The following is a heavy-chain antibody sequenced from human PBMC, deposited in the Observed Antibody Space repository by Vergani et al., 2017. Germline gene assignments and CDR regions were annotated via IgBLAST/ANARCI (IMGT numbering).Heavy chain of an antibody. CDR2: ISYYGTQK. J-gene: IGHJ1*01. CDR3: ATKSCGTPGCQIGYFRE. CDR1: GFTSSYYG. D-gene: IGHD1-1*01. V-gene: IGHV3-30*03. Sequence: QVHLVESGGGVVQPGRSLRLSCVVSGFTSSYYGMHWVRQAPGQGLEWVAVISYYGTQKYYADSVKGRFTISGDNSKSTLYLQMNSLRTEDTAVYYCATKSCGTPGCQIGYFREWVQGTLVTVSS.